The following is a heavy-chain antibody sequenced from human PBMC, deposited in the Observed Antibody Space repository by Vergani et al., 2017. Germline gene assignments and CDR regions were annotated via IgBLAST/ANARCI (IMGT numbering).Heavy chain of an antibody. CDR2: IYHSGST. D-gene: IGHD1-26*01. CDR3: ARTDRIVGAHKYNWFDP. Sequence: QVQLQESGPGLVKPSETLSLTCTVSGYSIRSGYYWGWIRQPPGKGLEWIGSIYHSGSTYYNPSLKSRVTISVDTSKNQFSLKLSSVTAADTTVYYCARTDRIVGAHKYNWFDPWGQGTLVTVSS. V-gene: IGHV4-38-2*02. CDR1: GYSIRSGYY. J-gene: IGHJ5*02.